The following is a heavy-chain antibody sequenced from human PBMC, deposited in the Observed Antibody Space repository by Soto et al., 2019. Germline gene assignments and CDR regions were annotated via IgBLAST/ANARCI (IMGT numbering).Heavy chain of an antibody. CDR1: GFTFSRYW. Sequence: GGSLRLSCAASGFTFSRYWMSWVRQAPGKWLEWVANIREDGSEKNYVDSVKGRFTISKDNAKNSLYLQMNSLRAEDTAVYYCARDLGYSDSISYYDVLDIWGQGXMVTV. V-gene: IGHV3-7*01. CDR2: IREDGSEK. D-gene: IGHD3-22*01. CDR3: ARDLGYSDSISYYDVLDI. J-gene: IGHJ3*02.